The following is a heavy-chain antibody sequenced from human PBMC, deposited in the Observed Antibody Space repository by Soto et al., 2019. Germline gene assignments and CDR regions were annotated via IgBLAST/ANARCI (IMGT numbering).Heavy chain of an antibody. Sequence: ASVKVSCKASGYTFTSYGISWVRQAPRQGLEWMGWISAYNGNTNYAQKLQGRVTMTTDTSTSTAYMELRSLRSDDTAVYYCARDLRYSSSWSCWFDPWGQGTLVTVSS. CDR2: ISAYNGNT. CDR1: GYTFTSYG. CDR3: ARDLRYSSSWSCWFDP. V-gene: IGHV1-18*01. J-gene: IGHJ5*02. D-gene: IGHD6-13*01.